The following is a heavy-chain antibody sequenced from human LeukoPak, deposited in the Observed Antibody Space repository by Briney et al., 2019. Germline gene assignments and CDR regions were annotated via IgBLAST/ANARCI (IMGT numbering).Heavy chain of an antibody. J-gene: IGHJ4*02. CDR1: GGSISSSSYY. Sequence: KSSETLSLTCTVSGGSISSSSYYWGWIRQPPGKGLEWIGSIYYSGSTYYNPSLKSRVTISVDTSKNQFSLKLSSVTAADTAVYYCARLDYGGNSGPFDYWGQGTLVTVSS. CDR3: ARLDYGGNSGPFDY. V-gene: IGHV4-39*01. CDR2: IYYSGST. D-gene: IGHD4-23*01.